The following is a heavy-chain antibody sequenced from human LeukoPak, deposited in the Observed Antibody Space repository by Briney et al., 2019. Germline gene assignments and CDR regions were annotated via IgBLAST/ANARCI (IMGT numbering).Heavy chain of an antibody. CDR2: ISYDGSNK. D-gene: IGHD3-22*01. Sequence: GGSLRLSCVASGFTFSSYGMHWVRQAPGKGLEWVAVISYDGSNKYYADSVKGRFTISRDNSKNTLYLQMNSLRAEDTAVYYCARDLPYYDSSGYPLGGFDYWGQGTLVTVSS. CDR3: ARDLPYYDSSGYPLGGFDY. J-gene: IGHJ4*02. V-gene: IGHV3-30*03. CDR1: GFTFSSYG.